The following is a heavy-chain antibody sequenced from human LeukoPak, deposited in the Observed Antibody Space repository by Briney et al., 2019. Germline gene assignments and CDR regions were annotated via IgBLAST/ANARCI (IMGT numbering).Heavy chain of an antibody. CDR1: GFTFSSYA. CDR2: ISGSGGST. D-gene: IGHD4-17*01. V-gene: IGHV3-23*01. Sequence: PGGSLRLSCAASGFTFSSYAMSWVRQAPGKRLEWVSAISGSGGSTYYADSVKGRFTISRDNSKNTLYLQMNTLRGEDTAVYYCASGYTVPRIDYWGQGTLVTVSS. J-gene: IGHJ4*02. CDR3: ASGYTVPRIDY.